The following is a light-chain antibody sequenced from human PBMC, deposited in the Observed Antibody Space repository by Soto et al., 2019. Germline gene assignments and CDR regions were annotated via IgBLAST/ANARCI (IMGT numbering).Light chain of an antibody. CDR3: QPYNDWPWT. J-gene: IGKJ1*01. CDR2: AAS. V-gene: IGKV3-15*01. Sequence: EILMTQSPATLSVSPGERATLSCRASQSVSSNLAWYQQKPGQAPRLLIYAASTRATGIPVRFSGSGSGTEFTLTISSLHSEDFAVYSSQPYNDWPWTFGQGTKV. CDR1: QSVSSN.